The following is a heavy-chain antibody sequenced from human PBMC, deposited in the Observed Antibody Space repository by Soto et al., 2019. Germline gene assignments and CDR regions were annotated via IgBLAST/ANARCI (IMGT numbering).Heavy chain of an antibody. Sequence: EVQVLESGGGLVQPWGSLRLSCAASGFTFSSYDMNWIRQAPGKGLEWVSGISASGGSTHYADSVKGRFTISRDNSKNTLYLQMNSLRAEDTAVYYCAKEPTATVNCDFWGQGTLVTVSS. J-gene: IGHJ4*02. D-gene: IGHD4-17*01. V-gene: IGHV3-23*01. CDR1: GFTFSSYD. CDR3: AKEPTATVNCDF. CDR2: ISASGGST.